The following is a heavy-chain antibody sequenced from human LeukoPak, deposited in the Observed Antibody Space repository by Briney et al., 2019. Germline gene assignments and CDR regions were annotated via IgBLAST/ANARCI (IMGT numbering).Heavy chain of an antibody. V-gene: IGHV1-18*01. CDR3: ARESMVRGVKDFYYMDV. Sequence: ASVKVSCKASGYTFTSYGISWVRQAPGQGLEWMGWISAYNGNTNYAQKLQGRVTMTTDTSTSTAYMELRSLRSDDTAVYYCARESMVRGVKDFYYMDVWGKGTTVTVSS. J-gene: IGHJ6*03. CDR2: ISAYNGNT. D-gene: IGHD3-10*01. CDR1: GYTFTSYG.